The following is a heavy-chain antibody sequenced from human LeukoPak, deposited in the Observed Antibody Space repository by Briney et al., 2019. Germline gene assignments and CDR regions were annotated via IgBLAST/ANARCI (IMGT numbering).Heavy chain of an antibody. Sequence: SETLSLTCTVSGGSISSYYWSWIRQPPGKGLQWIGDIYYSGSTKYNPSLKSRVTISVDTSKSQSSLKLTSVTAADTAVYYCARLGIGVVPSAMLGDYYFDYWGQGTLVTVSS. CDR1: GGSISSYY. V-gene: IGHV4-59*08. J-gene: IGHJ4*02. CDR3: ARLGIGVVPSAMLGDYYFDY. D-gene: IGHD2-2*01. CDR2: IYYSGST.